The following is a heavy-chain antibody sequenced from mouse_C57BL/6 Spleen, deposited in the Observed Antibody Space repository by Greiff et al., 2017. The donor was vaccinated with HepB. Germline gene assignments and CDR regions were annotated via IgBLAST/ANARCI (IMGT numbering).Heavy chain of an antibody. CDR3: ARRDYSNYVEAMDY. J-gene: IGHJ4*01. CDR2: IWSGGST. V-gene: IGHV2-2*01. D-gene: IGHD2-5*01. Sequence: VQLQQSGPGLVQPSQSLSITCTVSGFSLTSYGVHWVRQSPGKGLEWLGVIWSGGSTDYNAAFISRLSISKDNSKSQVFFKMNSLQADDTAIYYCARRDYSNYVEAMDYWGQGTSVTVSS. CDR1: GFSLTSYG.